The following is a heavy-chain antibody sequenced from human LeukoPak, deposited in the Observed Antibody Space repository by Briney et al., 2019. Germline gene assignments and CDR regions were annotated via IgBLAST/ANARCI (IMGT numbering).Heavy chain of an antibody. D-gene: IGHD2-21*02. V-gene: IGHV1-2*06. CDR2: INTNSGGT. Sequence: ASVKVSCKASGYTFTDYYMHWVRQAPGEGVEWMGRINTNSGGTNYAQKFQGRVAMTRDTSISTAYMELSSLRSDDSAVYYCASYGSYCGGDCYFFAYWGQGTLVTVSS. CDR1: GYTFTDYY. CDR3: ASYGSYCGGDCYFFAY. J-gene: IGHJ4*02.